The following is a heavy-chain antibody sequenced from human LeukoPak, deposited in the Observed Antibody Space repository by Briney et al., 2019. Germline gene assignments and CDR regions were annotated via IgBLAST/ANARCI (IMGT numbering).Heavy chain of an antibody. CDR3: VRRFSDYDSGDY. D-gene: IGHD5-12*01. Sequence: SETLSLTCAVYGGSLSAYYWSWIRQPPGKGLEWIGEINHSGSTNYNPSLKSRVTISGDTSKNQFSLQLSSVTAADTAVYYCVRRFSDYDSGDYWGQGTLVIVSS. CDR2: INHSGST. J-gene: IGHJ4*02. V-gene: IGHV4-34*01. CDR1: GGSLSAYY.